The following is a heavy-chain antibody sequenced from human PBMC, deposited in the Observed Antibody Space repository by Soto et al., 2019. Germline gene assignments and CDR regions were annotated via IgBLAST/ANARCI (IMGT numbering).Heavy chain of an antibody. CDR1: VFTLSSYE. V-gene: IGHV3-48*03. CDR3: ARVMFSGYYFFDY. CDR2: ISSSGGTI. J-gene: IGHJ4*02. D-gene: IGHD3-3*01. Sequence: ILSCAASVFTLSSYEMTCVRQAPGKGLEWVTYISSSGGTIYYADSVKGRFTISRDNAKNSLYLQMNSLRAEDTAVYYCARVMFSGYYFFDYWGQGTLVTVSS.